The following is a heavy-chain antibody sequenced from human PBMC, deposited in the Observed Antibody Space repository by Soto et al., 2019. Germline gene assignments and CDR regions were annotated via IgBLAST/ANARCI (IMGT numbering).Heavy chain of an antibody. CDR3: AREGRQQLVQEGYYYYGMDV. D-gene: IGHD6-13*01. CDR1: GDSVSSNSAA. V-gene: IGHV6-1*01. J-gene: IGHJ6*02. CDR2: TYYRSKWYN. Sequence: QTLSLTCAISGDSVSSNSAAWNWIRQSPSRGLEWLGRTYYRSKWYNDYAVSVKSRITINPDTSKNQFSLQLNSVTPEDTAVYYCAREGRQQLVQEGYYYYGMDVWGPGTTVTVSS.